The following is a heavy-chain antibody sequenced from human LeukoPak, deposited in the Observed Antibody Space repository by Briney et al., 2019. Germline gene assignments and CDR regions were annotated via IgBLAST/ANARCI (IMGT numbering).Heavy chain of an antibody. V-gene: IGHV3-53*01. CDR1: GFTVSSNY. Sequence: PGGSLRLSCAAFGFTVSSNYMSWVRQAPGKGLEWVSVIYSGGSTYYADSVKGRFTISRDNSKNTLYLQMNSLRAEDTAVYYCARDIVAAGTCGYWGQGTLVTVSS. D-gene: IGHD6-13*01. CDR2: IYSGGST. CDR3: ARDIVAAGTCGY. J-gene: IGHJ4*02.